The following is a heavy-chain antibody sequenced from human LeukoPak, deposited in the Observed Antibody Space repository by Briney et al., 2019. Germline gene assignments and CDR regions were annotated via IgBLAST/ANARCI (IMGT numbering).Heavy chain of an antibody. V-gene: IGHV4-34*01. CDR3: ARVHQNLYIDY. Sequence: SETLSLTCAVYGGSFNGYYWSWIRQPPGKGLEWIGEINHSGSTNYNPSLKSRVTISVDTSKNQFSLKLSSVTAADTAVYYCARVHQNLYIDYWGQGTLVTVSS. J-gene: IGHJ4*02. CDR1: GGSFNGYY. CDR2: INHSGST.